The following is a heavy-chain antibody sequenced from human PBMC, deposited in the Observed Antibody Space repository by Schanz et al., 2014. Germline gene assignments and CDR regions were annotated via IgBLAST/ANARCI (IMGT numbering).Heavy chain of an antibody. D-gene: IGHD3-10*01. CDR3: AKDGIMVQGVIWERYFDS. CDR2: ISGSGAST. V-gene: IGHV3-11*01. J-gene: IGHJ4*02. Sequence: VQLVESGGGLVQPGGSLRLSCAASGFIVSDNYMHWVRQAPGKGLEWVSAISGSGASTYYADSVKGRFTISRDNAKNSLYMQMNSLRAEDTALYYCAKDGIMVQGVIWERYFDSWGQGTLVTVSS. CDR1: GFIVSDNY.